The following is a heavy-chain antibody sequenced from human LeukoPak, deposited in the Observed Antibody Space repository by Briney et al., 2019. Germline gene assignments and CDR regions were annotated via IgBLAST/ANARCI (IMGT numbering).Heavy chain of an antibody. CDR2: IRYDGSNK. Sequence: PGGSLRLSCAASGFTLSSYGMHWVRQAPGKGLEWVAFIRYDGSNKYYADSVKGRFTISRDNAKNSLYLQMNSLRAEDTALYYCARLEEAVAGTLGYWGQGTLVTVSS. CDR3: ARLEEAVAGTLGY. CDR1: GFTLSSYG. V-gene: IGHV3-30*02. D-gene: IGHD6-19*01. J-gene: IGHJ4*02.